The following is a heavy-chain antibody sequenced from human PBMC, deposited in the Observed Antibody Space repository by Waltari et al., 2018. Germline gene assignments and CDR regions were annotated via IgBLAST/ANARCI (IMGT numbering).Heavy chain of an antibody. J-gene: IGHJ4*02. CDR1: GGSFSGYY. V-gene: IGHV4-34*01. Sequence: QVQLQQWGAGLLKPSETLSLTCAVYGGSFSGYYWSWIRQPPGKGLEWIGEINHSGSTNYNPSLKSRVTISVDTSKNQFSLKLSSVTAADTAVYYCARAEAAAGLIDYWGQGTLVTVSS. CDR3: ARAEAAAGLIDY. D-gene: IGHD6-13*01. CDR2: INHSGST.